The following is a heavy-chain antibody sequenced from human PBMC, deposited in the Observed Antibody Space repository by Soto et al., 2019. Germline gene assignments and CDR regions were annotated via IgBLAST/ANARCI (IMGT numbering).Heavy chain of an antibody. D-gene: IGHD5-18*01. CDR1: GFTFSSYS. CDR3: ARDAGYSYGPFDY. CDR2: ISSSSSTI. J-gene: IGHJ4*02. V-gene: IGHV3-48*02. Sequence: EVQLVESGGGLVQPGGSLRLSCAASGFTFSSYSMNWVRQAPGKGLEWVSYISSSSSTIYYADSVNGRFTISRDNAKNSLYRQMSSLRDEDTAVYYCARDAGYSYGPFDYWGQGTLVTVSS.